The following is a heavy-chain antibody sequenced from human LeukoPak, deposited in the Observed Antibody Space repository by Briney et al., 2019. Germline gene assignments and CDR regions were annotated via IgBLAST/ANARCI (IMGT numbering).Heavy chain of an antibody. J-gene: IGHJ6*02. CDR3: ARAPDSYYYGMDV. D-gene: IGHD3-22*01. V-gene: IGHV3-11*01. Sequence: GGSLRLSCAASGFTLSDHYMSWTRQAPGKGLEWVSYISGRGGTIYYADSVKGRLTISRDNAKNSLYLQMNSLRAEDTAVYYCARAPDSYYYGMDVWGRGTTVTVSS. CDR2: ISGRGGTI. CDR1: GFTLSDHY.